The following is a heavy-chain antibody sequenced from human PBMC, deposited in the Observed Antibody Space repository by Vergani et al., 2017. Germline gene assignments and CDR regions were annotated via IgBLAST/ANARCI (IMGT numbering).Heavy chain of an antibody. V-gene: IGHV3-15*01. CDR3: CTDYQDY. CDR1: GITFKNAW. CDR2: IRSKNGGGTA. D-gene: IGHD2-8*02. Sequence: EVQLLESGGDLVQPGGSLRLSCVVSGITFKNAWINWVRQAPGKGLEWIGRIRSKNGGGTADSAAPLKGRFTISRDDSKDSAFLLVSNLKTEDTAVYFCCTDYQDYRGQGTLVTVSP. J-gene: IGHJ4*02.